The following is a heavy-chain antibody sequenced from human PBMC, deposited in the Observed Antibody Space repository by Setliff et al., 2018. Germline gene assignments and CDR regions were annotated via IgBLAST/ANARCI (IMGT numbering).Heavy chain of an antibody. D-gene: IGHD3-10*01. J-gene: IGHJ4*02. V-gene: IGHV1-69-2*01. CDR3: ATDLAIRGLQFDY. Sequence: GASVKVSCKGSGYRFIDYYIHWVRQTPGKGLEWMGRVDPKDGQAIYAKKFQGRFTITADTSIDTAYMELSSLTSEDTAVYYCATDLAIRGLQFDYWGWGTLVPVSS. CDR2: VDPKDGQA. CDR1: GYRFIDYY.